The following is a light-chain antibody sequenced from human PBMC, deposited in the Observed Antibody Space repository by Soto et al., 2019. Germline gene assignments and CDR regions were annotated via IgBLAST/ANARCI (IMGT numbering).Light chain of an antibody. Sequence: EIVMTQSPATLSVSPGERATLSCRASQSVSSNLAWYQQKPGQAPRLLIYGASTRATGIPARFSGSGSGTEFPLTISRRQSEDLAVHYCKQYNNWPPGTFGQGTKVEIK. J-gene: IGKJ1*01. CDR1: QSVSSN. CDR3: KQYNNWPPGT. V-gene: IGKV3-15*01. CDR2: GAS.